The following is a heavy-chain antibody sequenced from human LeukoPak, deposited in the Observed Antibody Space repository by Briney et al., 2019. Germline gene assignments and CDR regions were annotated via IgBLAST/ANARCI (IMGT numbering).Heavy chain of an antibody. CDR2: ISYDGSNK. CDR1: GFTFSSYG. D-gene: IGHD3-3*01. Sequence: GGSLRLSCTVSGFTFSSYGMHWVRQAPGKGLEWVAVISYDGSNKYYADSVKGRFTISRDNSKNTLYLQMNSLRAEDTAVYYCAKDFWSGYYFLPYFDYWGQGTLVTVSS. J-gene: IGHJ4*02. CDR3: AKDFWSGYYFLPYFDY. V-gene: IGHV3-30*18.